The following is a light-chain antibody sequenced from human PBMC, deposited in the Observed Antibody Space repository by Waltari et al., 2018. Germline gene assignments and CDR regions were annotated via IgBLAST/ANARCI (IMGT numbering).Light chain of an antibody. CDR2: QDN. V-gene: IGLV3-1*01. CDR3: QAWDNSLEV. CDR1: ELGERY. J-gene: IGLJ1*01. Sequence: SYELTQAPSVSVSPGQKAIITCSGHELGERYAAWYQQKAGQSPVLLIYQDNKRPSGIPERFSGSNSGNTATLTISGTQTMDEADYYCQAWDNSLEVFGPGTKVTVL.